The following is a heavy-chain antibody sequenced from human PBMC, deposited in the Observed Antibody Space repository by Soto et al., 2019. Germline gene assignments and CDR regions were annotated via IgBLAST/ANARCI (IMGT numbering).Heavy chain of an antibody. Sequence: GASVKVSCKASGYTFTSYGISWVRQAPGQGLEWMGWISAYNGNTNYAQKLQGRVTMTTDTSTSTAYMELRSLRSDDTAVYYCARGLRTIFGVVNIPNNWYFDLWGRGTLVTVSS. CDR2: ISAYNGNT. D-gene: IGHD3-3*01. CDR1: GYTFTSYG. V-gene: IGHV1-18*01. CDR3: ARGLRTIFGVVNIPNNWYFDL. J-gene: IGHJ2*01.